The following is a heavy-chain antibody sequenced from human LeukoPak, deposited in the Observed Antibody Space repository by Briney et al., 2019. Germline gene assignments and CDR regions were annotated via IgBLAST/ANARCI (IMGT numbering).Heavy chain of an antibody. D-gene: IGHD3-22*01. CDR1: GFTFSSYG. Sequence: GGTPRLSCAASGFTFSSYGMSWVRQAPGKGLEWVSAISGSGGSTYYADSVKGRFTFSRDNSKNTLYLQMNSLRAEDTAVYYCAKVYDSSGYLDGFDPWGQGTLVTVSS. CDR3: AKVYDSSGYLDGFDP. J-gene: IGHJ5*02. CDR2: ISGSGGST. V-gene: IGHV3-23*01.